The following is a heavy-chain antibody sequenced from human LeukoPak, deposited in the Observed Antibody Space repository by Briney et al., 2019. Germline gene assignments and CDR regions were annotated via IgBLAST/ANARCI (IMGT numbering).Heavy chain of an antibody. J-gene: IGHJ4*02. Sequence: PSETLSLTCTVSGGSINSGGYYWGWVRQHPGKGLECIGYIYYSGSTYYNPSLKSRLTISLDTSKNQFSLKLRSVRAEDTAVYYCARDRGDDYNLGPFDFWGQGTPVTVSS. V-gene: IGHV4-31*03. CDR2: IYYSGST. CDR1: GGSINSGGYY. D-gene: IGHD5-24*01. CDR3: ARDRGDDYNLGPFDF.